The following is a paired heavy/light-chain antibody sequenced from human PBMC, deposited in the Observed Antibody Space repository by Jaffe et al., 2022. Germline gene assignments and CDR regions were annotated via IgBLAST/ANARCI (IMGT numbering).Light chain of an antibody. CDR1: QDINRY. V-gene: IGKV1-39*01. J-gene: IGKJ2*01. Sequence: DIQMTQSPSSLSASVGDRVTITCRASQDINRYLNWYQQKSGRAPKLLIYGASSLQSGVPSRFSGSGSGTDFTLTISSLQPEDFATYYCQQSYSSPRNAFGQGTKLESK. CDR3: QQSYSSPRNA. CDR2: GAS.
Heavy chain of an antibody. V-gene: IGHV3-48*03. J-gene: IGHJ3*01. Sequence: EVQLVESGGGLIQPGGSLRLSCAASGFTFSIYEMNWVRQAPGKGLEWVSYIDSTGGRKDYGDSVKGRFTVSRDDANNSLYLQMNSLRAEDTAVYYCARDLHFSRSTITYGAYDLWGQGTLVTVSS. D-gene: IGHD3-9*01. CDR2: IDSTGGRK. CDR1: GFTFSIYE. CDR3: ARDLHFSRSTITYGAYDL.